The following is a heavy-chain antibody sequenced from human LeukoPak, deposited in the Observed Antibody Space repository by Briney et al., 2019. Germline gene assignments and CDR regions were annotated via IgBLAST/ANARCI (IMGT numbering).Heavy chain of an antibody. J-gene: IGHJ5*02. V-gene: IGHV4-39*01. CDR3: AGPSPAAGWFDP. Sequence: SETLSLTCTVSGGPISSSSYYWGWIRQPPGTGLEWIGSIYYSGSTYYNPSLKSRVTISVDTSKNQFSLKLSSVTAADTAVYYCAGPSPAAGWFDPWGQGTLVTVSS. D-gene: IGHD2-2*01. CDR1: GGPISSSSYY. CDR2: IYYSGST.